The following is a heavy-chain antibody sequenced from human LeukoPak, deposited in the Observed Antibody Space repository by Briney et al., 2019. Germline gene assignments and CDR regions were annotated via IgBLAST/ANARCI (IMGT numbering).Heavy chain of an antibody. D-gene: IGHD5-18*01. J-gene: IGHJ5*02. Sequence: SVKVSCKASGGTFSSYAISWVRQAPGQGLEWMGRIIPILGIANYAQKFQGRVTITADKSTSTAYMELSSLRSEDTAVYYCAGGLWSTRLWFDPWGQGTLVTVSS. CDR2: IIPILGIA. V-gene: IGHV1-69*04. CDR3: AGGLWSTRLWFDP. CDR1: GGTFSSYA.